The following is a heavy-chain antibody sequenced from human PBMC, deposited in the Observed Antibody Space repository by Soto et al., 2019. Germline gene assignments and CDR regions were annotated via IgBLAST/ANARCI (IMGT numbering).Heavy chain of an antibody. Sequence: EVQLLESGGGLVQPGGSLRLSCAASGFTFSTYAPNWVRQAPGKGLEWVSAIGGRGGSTYFADSVKGRFSISRDSSKNTLYLQMNSLRAEDTAVYYCAKDGYGDRPYYFDYWGQGTLVTVSS. CDR2: IGGRGGST. CDR3: AKDGYGDRPYYFDY. V-gene: IGHV3-23*01. CDR1: GFTFSTYA. J-gene: IGHJ4*02. D-gene: IGHD4-17*01.